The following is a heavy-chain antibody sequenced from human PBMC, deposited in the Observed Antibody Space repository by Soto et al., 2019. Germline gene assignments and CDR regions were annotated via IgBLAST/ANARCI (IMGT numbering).Heavy chain of an antibody. CDR2: ISPCKGNT. J-gene: IGHJ4*02. CDR3: ARDLDPSGSYYTDY. Sequence: GASVKVSCKASGYNFMPYGVNWVRQAPGQGLEWMGWISPCKGNTNYARSFQGRVTMTTDTSTSTAYMELRSLTSDDTAVYYCARDLDPSGSYYTDYWGPGTLVTVSS. D-gene: IGHD3-10*01. V-gene: IGHV1-18*04. CDR1: GYNFMPYG.